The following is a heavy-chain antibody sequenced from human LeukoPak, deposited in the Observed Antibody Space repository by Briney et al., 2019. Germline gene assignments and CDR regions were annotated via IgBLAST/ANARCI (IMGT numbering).Heavy chain of an antibody. V-gene: IGHV4-59*01. CDR3: ARDRGYGDYLNYFDY. CDR1: GGSISSYY. D-gene: IGHD4-17*01. J-gene: IGHJ4*02. CDR2: IYYSGST. Sequence: KPSETLSLTRTVSGGSISSYYWSWIRQPPREGLEWVGYIYYSGSTNSNPSLKSRVTISVDTSKNQFSLNLSSVTAADTAVYYCARDRGYGDYLNYFDYWGQGTLVTVSS.